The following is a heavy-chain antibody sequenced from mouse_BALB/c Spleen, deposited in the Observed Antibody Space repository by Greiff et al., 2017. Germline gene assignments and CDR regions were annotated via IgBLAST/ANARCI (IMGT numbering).Heavy chain of an antibody. CDR2: ISSGGSYT. V-gene: IGHV5-9-3*01. D-gene: IGHD1-1*01. CDR1: GFTFSSYA. CDR3: ARALNYYGNLYAMDY. J-gene: IGHJ4*01. Sequence: EVQVVESGGGLVKPGGSLKLSCAASGFTFSSYAMSWVRQTPEKRLEWVATISSGGSYTYYPDSVKGRFTISRDNAKNTLYLQMSSLRSEDTAMYYCARALNYYGNLYAMDYWGQGTSVTVSS.